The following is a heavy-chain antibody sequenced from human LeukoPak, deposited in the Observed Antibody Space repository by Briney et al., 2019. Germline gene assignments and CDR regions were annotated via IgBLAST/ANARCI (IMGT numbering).Heavy chain of an antibody. CDR3: ARGPLSSRTTWTWFDP. V-gene: IGHV4-59*01. CDR2: IYYNGNT. J-gene: IGHJ5*02. Sequence: KPSETLLLTGTVSGGSISPYFWTWIRQPPGKGLEWIGYIYYNGNTNYNPSLKSRITISVDTSKNQFSLRLKSVTAADTAVYYCARGPLSSRTTWTWFDPWGQGTLVTVSS. D-gene: IGHD6-13*01. CDR1: GGSISPYF.